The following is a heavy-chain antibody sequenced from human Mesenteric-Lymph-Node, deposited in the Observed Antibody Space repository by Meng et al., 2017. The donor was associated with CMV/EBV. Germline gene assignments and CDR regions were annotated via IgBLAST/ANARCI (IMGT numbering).Heavy chain of an antibody. J-gene: IGHJ3*02. CDR2: ISSSSSYI. D-gene: IGHD3-3*01. CDR1: GFTFSSYS. CDR3: ARDGSPSFGVGIAAFDI. V-gene: IGHV3-21*01. Sequence: GGSLRLSCAASGFTFSSYSMNWVRQAPGKGLEWVSSISSSSSYIYYADSVKGRFTISRDNAKNSLYLQMNSLRVEDTAVYYCARDGSPSFGVGIAAFDIWGQGTMVTVSS.